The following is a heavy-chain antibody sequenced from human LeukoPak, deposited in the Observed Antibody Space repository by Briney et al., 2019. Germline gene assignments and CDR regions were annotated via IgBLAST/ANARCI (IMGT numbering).Heavy chain of an antibody. J-gene: IGHJ4*02. CDR1: GASVSSASYY. D-gene: IGHD3-22*01. CDR3: ASLYYYDSSGYSEPNLFDY. Sequence: SETLSLTCTVSGASVSSASYYWSWIRQPPGKGLEWIGYIYYSGSTNYNPSLKSRVTISVDTSKNQFSLKLSSVTAADTAVYYCASLYYYDSSGYSEPNLFDYWGQGTLVTVSS. CDR2: IYYSGST. V-gene: IGHV4-61*01.